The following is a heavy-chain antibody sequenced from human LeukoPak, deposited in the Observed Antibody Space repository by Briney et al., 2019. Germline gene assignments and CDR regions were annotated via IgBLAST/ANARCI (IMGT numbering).Heavy chain of an antibody. CDR3: ASNEYYYDSSGYYNDY. D-gene: IGHD3-22*01. J-gene: IGHJ4*02. CDR2: IYHSGST. CDR1: GYFISSGYY. V-gene: IGHV4-38-2*01. Sequence: SETLSLTCAVSGYFISSGYYWGWIRQPPGKGLEWIGGIYHSGSTYYNPSLKSRVTISVDTSKNQFSLKLSSVTAADTAVYYCASNEYYYDSSGYYNDYWGQGTLVTVSS.